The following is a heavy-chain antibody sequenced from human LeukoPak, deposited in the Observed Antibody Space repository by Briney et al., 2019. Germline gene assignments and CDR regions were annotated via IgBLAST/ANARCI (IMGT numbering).Heavy chain of an antibody. J-gene: IGHJ4*02. CDR1: GYSFTSYW. Sequence: GESLKISCKGSGYSFTSYWIGWVRQVPGKGLEWMGIIHPGDSDTRYSPSFQGQVTISADKSISTAYLQWSSLKASDTAMYYCARTTGITMVRGVINYFDYWGQGTLVTVSS. D-gene: IGHD3-10*01. CDR2: IHPGDSDT. CDR3: ARTTGITMVRGVINYFDY. V-gene: IGHV5-51*01.